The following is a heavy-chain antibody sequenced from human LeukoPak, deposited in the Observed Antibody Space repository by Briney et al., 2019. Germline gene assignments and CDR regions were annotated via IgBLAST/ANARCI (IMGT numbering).Heavy chain of an antibody. CDR3: ARSLPVTATPLPYYYYGMAV. Sequence: SETLSLTCAVYGGSFSGYYWSWIRQPPGKGLEWIGEINHSGSTNYNPSLKSRVTISVDTSKNQFSLKLSSVTAADTAVYYCARSLPVTATPLPYYYYGMAVWGQGTTVTVSS. J-gene: IGHJ6*02. D-gene: IGHD2-21*02. CDR2: INHSGST. CDR1: GGSFSGYY. V-gene: IGHV4-34*01.